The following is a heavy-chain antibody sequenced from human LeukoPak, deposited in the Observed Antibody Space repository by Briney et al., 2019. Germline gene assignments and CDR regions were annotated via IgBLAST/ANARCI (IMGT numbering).Heavy chain of an antibody. CDR3: AKDLDSSPVVVISLPYYSYGMDV. Sequence: GGSLRLSCAASGFTFDDYAMHWVRQAPGRGREGGSGISWNRGSIVYADSVKGRFTISRDNAKNSLYLQMNSLRAEDTALYYCAKDLDSSPVVVISLPYYSYGMDVWGQGTTVTVSS. J-gene: IGHJ6*02. CDR1: GFTFDDYA. CDR2: ISWNRGSI. V-gene: IGHV3-9*01. D-gene: IGHD2-21*01.